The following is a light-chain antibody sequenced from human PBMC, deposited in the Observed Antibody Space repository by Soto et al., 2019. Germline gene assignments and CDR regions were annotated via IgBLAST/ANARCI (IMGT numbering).Light chain of an antibody. V-gene: IGLV2-14*01. Sequence: SVLTQPASVSGSPGQSITISCTGTSSDVGGYKYVSWYQQHPGKAPKFMIYEVSNRPSGVSSRFSGSKSGNTASLTISGLQAEDEADYYCSSYTGSNIVFGGGTKLTVL. CDR1: SSDVGGYKY. CDR2: EVS. CDR3: SSYTGSNIV. J-gene: IGLJ3*02.